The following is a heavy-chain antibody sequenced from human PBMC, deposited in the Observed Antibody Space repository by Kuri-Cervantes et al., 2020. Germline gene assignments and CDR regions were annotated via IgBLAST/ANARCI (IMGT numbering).Heavy chain of an antibody. V-gene: IGHV3-11*06. CDR2: ISSSSSYI. J-gene: IGHJ6*03. CDR1: GFTFTDYY. CDR3: ARSIVGANNYYYYMDV. D-gene: IGHD1-26*01. Sequence: GESLKISCAASGFTFTDYYMSWIRQAPGKGLEWVSSISSSSSYIYYADSVKGRFTISRDNAKNSLYLQMNSLRAEDTAVYYCARSIVGANNYYYYMDVWGKGTTVTVSS.